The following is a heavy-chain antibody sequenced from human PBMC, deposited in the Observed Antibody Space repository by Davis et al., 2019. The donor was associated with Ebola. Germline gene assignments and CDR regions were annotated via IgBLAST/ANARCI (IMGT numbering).Heavy chain of an antibody. CDR3: ARVPSVYDILTGYHSGGGMDV. D-gene: IGHD3-9*01. Sequence: PGGSLRLSCAASGFTFSSYSMNWVRQAPGKGLEWVSSISSSSSYIYYADSVKGRFTISRDNAKNSLYLQMNSLRAEDTAVYYCARVPSVYDILTGYHSGGGMDVWGQGTTVTVSS. CDR2: ISSSSSYI. V-gene: IGHV3-21*01. CDR1: GFTFSSYS. J-gene: IGHJ6*02.